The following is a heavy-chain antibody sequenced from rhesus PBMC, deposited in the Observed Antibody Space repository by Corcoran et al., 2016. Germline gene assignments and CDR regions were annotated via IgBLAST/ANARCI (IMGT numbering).Heavy chain of an antibody. CDR2: IYGSGSSP. CDR3: ARLRGNYGWYFDI. CDR1: GGSISSNY. V-gene: IGHV4S11*01. D-gene: IGHD4-17*01. Sequence: QVQLQESGPGLVKPLETLSLTCAVSGGSISSNYWSWIRKAPGKGLEWIGYIYGSGSSPNYNPSLKSRVTLSVDTSKNQLSLKLSSVTAADTAVYYCARLRGNYGWYFDIWGPGTPITISS. J-gene: IGHJ2*01.